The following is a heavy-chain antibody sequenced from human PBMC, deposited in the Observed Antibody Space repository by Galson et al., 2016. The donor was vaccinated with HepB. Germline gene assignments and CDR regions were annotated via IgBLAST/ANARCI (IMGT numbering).Heavy chain of an antibody. CDR3: TRVRWEDLDCFDY. CDR2: ISTYNGNT. J-gene: IGHJ4*02. CDR1: GYTFTNYG. D-gene: IGHD1-26*01. Sequence: SVKVSCKASGYTFTNYGITWVRQAPGQGLEWMGWISTYNGNTNYAQKLQGRVTMTIDTSTNTAYMELRSLRSDDTAVYYCTRVRWEDLDCFDYWGQGTLVTVSS. V-gene: IGHV1-18*01.